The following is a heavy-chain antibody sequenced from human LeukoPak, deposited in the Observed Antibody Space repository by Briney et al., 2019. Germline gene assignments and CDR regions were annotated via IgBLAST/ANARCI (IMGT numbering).Heavy chain of an antibody. CDR1: RGSFSQYG. V-gene: IGHV1-69*13. CDR2: IVPVFGTA. Sequence: GASVTVSCKASRGSFSQYGISWLRQAPGQGFEWMGCIVPVFGTANYIKRYQGRLTITADQSTGTAFMDLNSLTSEDTAVYYCAASLYNIGWSFDNWGQGTLLFVSS. CDR3: AASLYNIGWSFDN. J-gene: IGHJ4*02. D-gene: IGHD6-19*01.